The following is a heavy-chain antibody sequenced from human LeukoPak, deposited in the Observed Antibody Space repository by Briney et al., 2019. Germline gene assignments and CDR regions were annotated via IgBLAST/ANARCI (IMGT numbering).Heavy chain of an antibody. D-gene: IGHD3-10*01. J-gene: IGHJ4*02. CDR1: GCTFSSYG. CDR3: AKDRYYYGSGSYPTPDY. Sequence: GGSLRLSCAASGCTFSSYGMHWVRQAPGKGLEWVAFIRYDGSNKYYADSVKGRFTISRDNSRNTLYLQMNSLRAEDTAVYYCAKDRYYYGSGSYPTPDYWGQGTLVTVSS. V-gene: IGHV3-30*02. CDR2: IRYDGSNK.